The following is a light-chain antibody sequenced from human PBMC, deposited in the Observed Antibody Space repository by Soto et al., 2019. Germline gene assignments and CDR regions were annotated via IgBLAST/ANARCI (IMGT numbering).Light chain of an antibody. Sequence: QSVLTQPASVSGSPGQSITISCSGASSYIGGSNYVSWFQQHPGKAPKLMIYEVINRPSGVSNRFSGSKSGNTASLTISGLQTEDEADYYCSSYASDSSLVFGTGTKVTVL. CDR3: SSYASDSSLV. V-gene: IGLV2-14*01. CDR1: SSYIGGSNY. J-gene: IGLJ1*01. CDR2: EVI.